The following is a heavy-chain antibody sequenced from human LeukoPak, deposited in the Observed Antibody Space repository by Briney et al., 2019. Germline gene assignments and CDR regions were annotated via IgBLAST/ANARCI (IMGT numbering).Heavy chain of an antibody. V-gene: IGHV3-74*01. D-gene: IGHD3-9*01. CDR3: GRELDWLPTLDY. CDR2: INSDGSST. Sequence: GGSLTLAWLAAAFSLRNYWMHWVRHAAGKGLVWVSRINSDGSSTRDADSVKGRFTISRDNAKNTLYLQMNSLRAEDTAVYYCGRELDWLPTLDYWGQGTLVTVSS. CDR1: AFSLRNYW. J-gene: IGHJ4*02.